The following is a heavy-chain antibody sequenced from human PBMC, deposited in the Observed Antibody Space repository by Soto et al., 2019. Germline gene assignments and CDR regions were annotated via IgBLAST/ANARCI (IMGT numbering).Heavy chain of an antibody. V-gene: IGHV4-39*01. Sequence: QLQLQESGPGLVKPSETLSLTCTVSGDSISGSPYFWGWIRQPPGKGLEWIASIFYDGYTYYTPSLKSRAIISVDTAKNPFSLKLTSVAAADTAIYSCARLQAAVPHYWGQGTLVIVSS. CDR1: GDSISGSPYF. J-gene: IGHJ4*02. CDR2: IFYDGYT. CDR3: ARLQAAVPHY. D-gene: IGHD6-13*01.